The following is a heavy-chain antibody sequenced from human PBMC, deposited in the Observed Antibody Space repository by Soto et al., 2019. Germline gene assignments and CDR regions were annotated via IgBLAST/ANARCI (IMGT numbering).Heavy chain of an antibody. CDR2: ISGSGGST. Sequence: GGSLRLSCAASGFTFSSYAMSWVRQAPGKGLEWVSAISGSGGSTYYADSVKGRFTISRDNSKNTLYLQMNSLRAEDTAVYYCAKGNSITIFGVVIISYFDYWGQGTLVTVSS. CDR1: GFTFSSYA. J-gene: IGHJ4*02. CDR3: AKGNSITIFGVVIISYFDY. V-gene: IGHV3-23*01. D-gene: IGHD3-3*01.